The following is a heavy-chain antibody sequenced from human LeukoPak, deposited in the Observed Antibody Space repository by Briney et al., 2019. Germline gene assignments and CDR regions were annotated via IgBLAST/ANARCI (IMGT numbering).Heavy chain of an antibody. D-gene: IGHD3-10*01. V-gene: IGHV1-69*06. CDR2: IIPIFGTA. CDR1: GGTFSSYA. J-gene: IGHJ3*02. Sequence: SVKVSCKASGGTFSSYAISWVRQAPGQGLEWMGGIIPIFGTANYAQKFQGRVTITADKSTSTAYMELSSLRSEDTAVYYCARVPQLEGGNSGSDYNSAFDIWGQGTMVTVSS. CDR3: ARVPQLEGGNSGSDYNSAFDI.